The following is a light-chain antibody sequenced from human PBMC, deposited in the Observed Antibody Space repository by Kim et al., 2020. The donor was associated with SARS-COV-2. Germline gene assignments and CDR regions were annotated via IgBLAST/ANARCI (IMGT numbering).Light chain of an antibody. CDR1: QNIHTC. CDR3: QQYHSYSRT. J-gene: IGKJ1*01. V-gene: IGKV1-5*01. Sequence: DIQLTQSPSTLSASVGDRVTITCRASQNIHTCLAWYQHRPGKAPSLLIYEASGLPTWVPSRFSGSGSGTEFTLTINDLRPDDFATYYCQQYHSYSRTFGQGTKVDIK. CDR2: EAS.